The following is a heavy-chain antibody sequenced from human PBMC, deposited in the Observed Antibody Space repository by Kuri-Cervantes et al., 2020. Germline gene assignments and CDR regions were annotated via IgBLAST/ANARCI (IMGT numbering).Heavy chain of an antibody. Sequence: GGFLRPPFAASGFTFSSYSMNWVRQAQGKGLEWVSSISISSSYIYYEDSVKGRFTISRDNAKNSLYLQMNSLRGDDTAGYYCASGDRDGYNSIKWYYFHYWGQGTLVTVSS. CDR2: ISISSSYI. CDR1: GFTFSSYS. D-gene: IGHD5-24*01. J-gene: IGHJ4*02. CDR3: ASGDRDGYNSIKWYYFHY. V-gene: IGHV3-21*01.